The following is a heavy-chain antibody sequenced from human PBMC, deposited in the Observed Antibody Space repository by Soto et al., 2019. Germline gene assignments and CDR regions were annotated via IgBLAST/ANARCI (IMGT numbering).Heavy chain of an antibody. CDR3: ARDIGFDYVN. CDR2: IKDDGSEI. D-gene: IGHD3-16*01. Sequence: GRSLRLSCAVSGFNVMSYWMSWVRQAPGKGLEWVASIKDDGSEIYYLQSVRGRFSISRDSAGNALHLTMNYLSAEDTGVYFCARDIGFDYVNWGQGTLVTVSS. CDR1: GFNVMSYW. J-gene: IGHJ4*02. V-gene: IGHV3-7*01.